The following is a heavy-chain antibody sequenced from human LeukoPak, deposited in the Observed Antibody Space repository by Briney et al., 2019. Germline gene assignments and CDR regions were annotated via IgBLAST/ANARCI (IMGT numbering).Heavy chain of an antibody. CDR3: ARDLGVRGMDV. J-gene: IGHJ6*02. Sequence: PSETLSLTCTVSGGSISSGGYYWSWIRQHPGTGLEWIGYLYYTGTTYYNPSLKSRIIISVDTSKTQFSLRLSSVSAADMAIYYCARDLGVRGMDVWGQGTTVTVSS. CDR2: LYYTGTT. D-gene: IGHD2-21*01. CDR1: GGSISSGGYY. V-gene: IGHV4-31*03.